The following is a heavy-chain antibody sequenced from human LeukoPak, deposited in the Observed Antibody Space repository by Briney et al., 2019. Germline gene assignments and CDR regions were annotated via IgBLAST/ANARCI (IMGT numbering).Heavy chain of an antibody. V-gene: IGHV5-51*01. D-gene: IGHD2-15*01. CDR3: ARFCSGGGCPNPSFDY. CDR1: GYSFNIYW. CDR2: IYPGDSDT. J-gene: IGHJ4*02. Sequence: GESLKISCKGSGYSFNIYWIGWVRQMPGKGLEWMGNIYPGDSDTRYSPSFQGQVTISADKSISTAYLQWNSLKTSDTAIYYCARFCSGGGCPNPSFDYWGQGSLVTVSS.